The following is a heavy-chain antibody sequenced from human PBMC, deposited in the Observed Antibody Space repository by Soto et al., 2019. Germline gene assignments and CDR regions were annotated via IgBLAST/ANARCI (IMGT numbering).Heavy chain of an antibody. J-gene: IGHJ4*02. V-gene: IGHV2-5*02. CDR1: GFSLSSTRMA. D-gene: IGHD6-19*01. CDR2: IYWDDDK. Sequence: QITLKESGPPLVKPTQTLTLTCTFYGFSLSSTRMAVGWIRQPPGKALEWLALIYWDDDKRYSPFLKSRLTIXXXTXENQVVLTMSNMDPVDTARYYCAHIVVAGLGYYFDYWGQGTLVTVSS. CDR3: AHIVVAGLGYYFDY.